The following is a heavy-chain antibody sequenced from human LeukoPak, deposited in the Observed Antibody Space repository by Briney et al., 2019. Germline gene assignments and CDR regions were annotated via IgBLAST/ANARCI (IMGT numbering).Heavy chain of an antibody. Sequence: GGSLRLSCAASGFTFSSYAMSWVRQAPGKGLEWVSAISGSGGSTYYADSVKGRFTISRDNSKNTLYLQMSSLRAEDTAVYYCAKDLAYSSGWLNAFDIWGQGTMVTVSS. CDR2: ISGSGGST. CDR3: AKDLAYSSGWLNAFDI. J-gene: IGHJ3*02. V-gene: IGHV3-23*01. D-gene: IGHD6-19*01. CDR1: GFTFSSYA.